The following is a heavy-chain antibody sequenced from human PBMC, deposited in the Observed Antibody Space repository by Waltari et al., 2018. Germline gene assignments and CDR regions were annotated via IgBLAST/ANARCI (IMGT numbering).Heavy chain of an antibody. J-gene: IGHJ4*02. D-gene: IGHD3-22*01. Sequence: QVQLQESGPGLVKPSETLSLTCAVSGYSISSGYYWGWIRQPPGKGLEWIGSIYHSGSTYYNPSLKSRVTISVDTSKNQFSLKLSSVTAADTAVYYCARRGSGYYYLDYWGQGTLVTVSS. CDR2: IYHSGST. CDR1: GYSISSGYY. CDR3: ARRGSGYYYLDY. V-gene: IGHV4-38-2*01.